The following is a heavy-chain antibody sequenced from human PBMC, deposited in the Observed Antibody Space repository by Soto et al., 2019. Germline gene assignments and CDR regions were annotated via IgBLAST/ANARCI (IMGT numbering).Heavy chain of an antibody. CDR2: INHSGST. Sequence: SETLSLTCAVYGGSFSGYYWSWIRQPPGKGLEWIGEINHSGSTNYNPSLKSRVTISVDTSKNQFSLKLSSVTAADTAVYYCLGYCSSTSCYSNNFDYWGQGTLVTVLL. CDR3: LGYCSSTSCYSNNFDY. V-gene: IGHV4-34*01. CDR1: GGSFSGYY. D-gene: IGHD2-2*01. J-gene: IGHJ4*02.